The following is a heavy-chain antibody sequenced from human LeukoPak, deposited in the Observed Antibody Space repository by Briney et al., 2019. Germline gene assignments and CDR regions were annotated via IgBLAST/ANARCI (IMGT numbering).Heavy chain of an antibody. Sequence: GGSLRLSGAASGFTFSSYAMSWVRQAPGKGLDWVSVISGSGGSTYYADSVKGRFTISRDHAKNTLYLQMNSLRAEDTAVYYYAQDVLYYYGSGGYPYPDYWGQGTLVTVSS. J-gene: IGHJ4*02. D-gene: IGHD3-10*01. V-gene: IGHV3-23*01. CDR1: GFTFSSYA. CDR3: AQDVLYYYGSGGYPYPDY. CDR2: ISGSGGST.